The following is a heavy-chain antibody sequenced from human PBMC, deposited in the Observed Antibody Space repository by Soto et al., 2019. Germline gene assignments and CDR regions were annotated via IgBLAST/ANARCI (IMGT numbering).Heavy chain of an antibody. D-gene: IGHD6-19*01. V-gene: IGHV1-18*01. CDR3: ERDPRIAVSGTSLCDY. CDR2: ISAYNGNT. Sequence: QVQLVQSGAEVKKPGASVKVSCKASGYTFTSYGISWVRQAPGQGLEWMGWISAYNGNTNYAQKLQGRVTMTTDTSTSTAYMEQRSLRADDTAVYYCERDPRIAVSGTSLCDYWGQGTLVTGSS. CDR1: GYTFTSYG. J-gene: IGHJ4*02.